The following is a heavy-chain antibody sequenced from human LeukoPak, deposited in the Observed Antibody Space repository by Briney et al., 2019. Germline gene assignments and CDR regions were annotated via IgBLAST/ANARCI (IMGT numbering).Heavy chain of an antibody. J-gene: IGHJ5*02. CDR2: IIPIFGIA. CDR3: ARDRRGYSYGYSWFDP. D-gene: IGHD5-18*01. V-gene: IGHV1-69*04. Sequence: SVKVSCKASGGTFSSYAISWVRQAPGQGLEWMGRIIPIFGIANYAQKFQGRVTITADKSTSTANMELSSLRSEDTAVYYCARDRRGYSYGYSWFDPWGQGTLVTVSS. CDR1: GGTFSSYA.